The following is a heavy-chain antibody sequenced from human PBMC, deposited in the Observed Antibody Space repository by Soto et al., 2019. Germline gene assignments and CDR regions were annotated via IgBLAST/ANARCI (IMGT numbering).Heavy chain of an antibody. Sequence: GGSLRLSCAASGFTFSNAWMNWVRQAPGKGLEWVGRIKSKTDGGTTDYAAPVKGRFTISRDDSKNTLYLQMNSLKTEGTAVYYCTTFKDTAMVRSPFDYWGQGTLVTVSS. J-gene: IGHJ4*02. CDR1: GFTFSNAW. CDR2: IKSKTDGGTT. D-gene: IGHD5-18*01. CDR3: TTFKDTAMVRSPFDY. V-gene: IGHV3-15*07.